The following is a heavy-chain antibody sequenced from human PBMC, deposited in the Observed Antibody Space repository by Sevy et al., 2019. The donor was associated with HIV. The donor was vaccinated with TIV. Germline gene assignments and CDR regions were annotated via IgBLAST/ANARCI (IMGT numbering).Heavy chain of an antibody. CDR2: IIPIFGTA. CDR1: GGTFSSYA. V-gene: IGHV1-69*13. CDR3: AREQYSSSWYQGWYFDL. J-gene: IGHJ2*01. Sequence: ASVKVSCKASGGTFSSYAISWVRQAPGQGLEWMGGIIPIFGTANYAQKFQGRVTITADESTSTAYMELSSLRSEDTAVYYCAREQYSSSWYQGWYFDLWGRSTLVTVSS. D-gene: IGHD6-13*01.